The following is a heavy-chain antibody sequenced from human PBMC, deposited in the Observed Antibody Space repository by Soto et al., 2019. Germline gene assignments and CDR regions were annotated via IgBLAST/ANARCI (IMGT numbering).Heavy chain of an antibody. Sequence: PGGSLRLSCAACGFTFSSYSMNWVRQAPGKGLEWVSSISSSSSYIYYADSVKGRFTISRDNAKNSLYLQMNSLRAEDTAVYYCASLAVAGTGGFDYWGQGTLVTVSS. V-gene: IGHV3-21*01. J-gene: IGHJ4*02. CDR3: ASLAVAGTGGFDY. D-gene: IGHD6-19*01. CDR2: ISSSSSYI. CDR1: GFTFSSYS.